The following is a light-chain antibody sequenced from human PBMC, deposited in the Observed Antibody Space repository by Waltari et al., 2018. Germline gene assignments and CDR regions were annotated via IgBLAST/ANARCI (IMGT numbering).Light chain of an antibody. CDR3: AAWDDTLSGVV. CDR1: SSNIGSNY. Sequence: QSVLTQPPSGSGTPGQRVTISCSGTSSNIGSNYVYWYQQLPGKAPKLRIYRNNQRPSGVPDRFSGSKSGTSASLAISGLRSEDEADYYCAAWDDTLSGVVFGGGTKLTVL. V-gene: IGLV1-47*01. CDR2: RNN. J-gene: IGLJ2*01.